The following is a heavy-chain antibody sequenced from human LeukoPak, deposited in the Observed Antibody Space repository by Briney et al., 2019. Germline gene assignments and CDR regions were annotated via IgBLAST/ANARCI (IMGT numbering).Heavy chain of an antibody. J-gene: IGHJ4*02. CDR3: ASLEIAVADPYYFDY. CDR2: IYPGDSDT. D-gene: IGHD6-19*01. V-gene: IGHV5-51*01. CDR1: GYSFTSYW. Sequence: GESLKISCKGSGYSFTSYWIGWVRQMPGKGLEWMGIIYPGDSDTRYSPSFQGQVTISADKSISTAYLQWSSLKASDTAMYYCASLEIAVADPYYFDYWGRGTLVTVSS.